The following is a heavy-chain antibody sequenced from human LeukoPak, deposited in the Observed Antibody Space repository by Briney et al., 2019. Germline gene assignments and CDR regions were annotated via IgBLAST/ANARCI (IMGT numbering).Heavy chain of an antibody. CDR2: IKQDGTEI. V-gene: IGHV3-7*01. Sequence: GGSLRLSCAASGFTFSSHWMSWGRQAPGKGAEWGANIKQDGTEIYYVDSVKGGFTISRDNAKNSLYLQINSLRDEDTAVYYCARDKVVGATFFDYWGQGTLVTVSS. J-gene: IGHJ4*02. CDR1: GFTFSSHW. CDR3: ARDKVVGATFFDY. D-gene: IGHD1-26*01.